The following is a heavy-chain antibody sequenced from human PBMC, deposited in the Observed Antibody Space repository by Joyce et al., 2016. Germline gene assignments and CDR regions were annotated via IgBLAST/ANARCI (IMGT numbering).Heavy chain of an antibody. CDR1: GYTFTKYG. Sequence: QIQLVQSGAEVKKPGASVKVSCKASGYTFTKYGVSWVRQAPGQGREWMGWIHGYNAKTSYAQKFQGRVTFTTDTATSTAYMELRSLRSDDTAVYYCARDHLAARPQYYYGMDVWGQGTTVIVSS. J-gene: IGHJ6*02. CDR3: ARDHLAARPQYYYGMDV. D-gene: IGHD6-6*01. V-gene: IGHV1-18*01. CDR2: IHGYNAKT.